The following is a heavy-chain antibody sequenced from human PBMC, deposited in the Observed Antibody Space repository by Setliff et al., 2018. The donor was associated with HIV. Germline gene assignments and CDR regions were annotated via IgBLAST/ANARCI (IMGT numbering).Heavy chain of an antibody. D-gene: IGHD3-16*01. J-gene: IGHJ4*02. V-gene: IGHV1-69*10. CDR1: GGTFSSYV. CDR2: AIPMLGIA. Sequence: ASVKVSCKASGGTFSSYVINWVRQAPGQGLEWMGGAIPMLGIANHVHKFQGRVTITADKSTSTAYMELNSLRSEDTAVYYCARSSYYDVNSPFDYWGQGTRGTVS. CDR3: ARSSYYDVNSPFDY.